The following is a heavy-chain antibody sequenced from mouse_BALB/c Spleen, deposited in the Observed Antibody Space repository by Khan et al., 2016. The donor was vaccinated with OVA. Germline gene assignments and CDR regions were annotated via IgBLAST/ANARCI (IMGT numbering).Heavy chain of an antibody. Sequence: VELVESGPGLAAPSQSLSITCTISGFSLTNYGVHWVRQPPGKGLEWLVVIWSDGSTTYNSALQSRLTITKDNSQSQVFLKMNSLQTDDTAIYFCARQPYYHCSIMDYWGQGTSVTVSA. D-gene: IGHD2-4*01. CDR2: IWSDGST. V-gene: IGHV2-6-1*01. CDR1: GFSLTNYG. CDR3: ARQPYYHCSIMDY. J-gene: IGHJ4*01.